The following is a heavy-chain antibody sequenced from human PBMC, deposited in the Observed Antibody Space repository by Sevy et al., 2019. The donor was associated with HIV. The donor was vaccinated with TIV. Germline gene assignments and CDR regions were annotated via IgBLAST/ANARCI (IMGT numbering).Heavy chain of an antibody. Sequence: GGSLRLSCVASGFTFDNYDFHWVRQAPGKGLEWVAVISHDGNYKNYADSVKVRFTISRDNFKNTLYLQMSGLRLEDTAVYFCARLFFCGGDCYYLDSWGQGALVTVSS. D-gene: IGHD2-21*02. J-gene: IGHJ4*02. CDR2: ISHDGNYK. CDR3: ARLFFCGGDCYYLDS. V-gene: IGHV3-30-3*01. CDR1: GFTFDNYD.